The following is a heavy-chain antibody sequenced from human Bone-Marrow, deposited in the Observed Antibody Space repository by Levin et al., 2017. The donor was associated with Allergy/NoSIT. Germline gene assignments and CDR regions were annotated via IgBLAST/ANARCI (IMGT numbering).Heavy chain of an antibody. Sequence: GASVKVSCRASGYIFTNYGISWVRQAPGQGLEWMGWVNTKKEKTHYSQIFQDRVTMTTNTSTNTVYLEMRSLRSDDTGVYYCARDLYGMDVWGQGTTVIVSS. V-gene: IGHV1-18*01. CDR1: GYIFTNYG. CDR2: VNTKKEKT. CDR3: ARDLYGMDV. J-gene: IGHJ6*02.